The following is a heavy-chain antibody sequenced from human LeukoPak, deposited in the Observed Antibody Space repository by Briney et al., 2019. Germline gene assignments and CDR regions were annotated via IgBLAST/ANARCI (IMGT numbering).Heavy chain of an antibody. CDR1: GFTFSSYA. Sequence: PGGSLRLSCAASGFTFSSYAMHWVRQAPGKGLEWVSSISGSGGSIYYADSVKGRFTMSRENPKNMVYLQMNSLRVEDTAVYYCAKEGYDFWSGEKYSDYWGQGILVTVSS. CDR3: AKEGYDFWSGEKYSDY. V-gene: IGHV3-23*01. CDR2: ISGSGGSI. D-gene: IGHD3-3*01. J-gene: IGHJ4*02.